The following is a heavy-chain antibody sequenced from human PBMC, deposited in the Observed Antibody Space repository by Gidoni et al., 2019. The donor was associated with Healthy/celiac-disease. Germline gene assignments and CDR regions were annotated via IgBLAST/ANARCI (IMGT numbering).Heavy chain of an antibody. CDR3: AKAGGLYYDFWSGYYHDAFDI. CDR1: GFTFDGYA. D-gene: IGHD3-3*01. CDR2: ISWNSGSI. J-gene: IGHJ3*02. Sequence: EVQLVESGGGLVQPGRSLRLSCAASGFTFDGYAMHWVRQAPGKGLEWVSGISWNSGSIGYADSVKGRFTISRDNAKNSLYLQMNSLRAEDTALYYCAKAGGLYYDFWSGYYHDAFDIWGQGTMVTVSS. V-gene: IGHV3-9*01.